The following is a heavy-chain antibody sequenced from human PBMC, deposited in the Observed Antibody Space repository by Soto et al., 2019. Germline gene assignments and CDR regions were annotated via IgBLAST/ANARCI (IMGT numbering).Heavy chain of an antibody. CDR1: GGSISSSSYY. D-gene: IGHD3-3*01. J-gene: IGHJ3*02. Sequence: SETLSLTCTVSGGSISSSSYYWGWIRQPPGKGLEWIGSIYYSGSTYYNPSLKSRVTISVDTSKNQFSLKLSSVTAADTAVYYCASSQTTKYDFWSGYYAAFGIWGQGTMVTVSS. V-gene: IGHV4-39*01. CDR2: IYYSGST. CDR3: ASSQTTKYDFWSGYYAAFGI.